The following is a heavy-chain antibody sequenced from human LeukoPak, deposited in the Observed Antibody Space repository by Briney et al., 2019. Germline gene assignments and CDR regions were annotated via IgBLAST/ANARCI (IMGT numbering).Heavy chain of an antibody. J-gene: IGHJ3*02. CDR1: GFTFSSYS. V-gene: IGHV3-21*01. CDR2: ISSSSSYI. CDR3: ARDLYTLPEYSSGWFGAFDI. Sequence: GGSLRLSCAASGFTFSSYSMNWVRQAPGKGLEWVSSISSSSSYIYYADSAKGRFTISRDNAKNSLYLQMNSLRAEDTAVYYCARDLYTLPEYSSGWFGAFDIWGQGTMVTVSS. D-gene: IGHD6-19*01.